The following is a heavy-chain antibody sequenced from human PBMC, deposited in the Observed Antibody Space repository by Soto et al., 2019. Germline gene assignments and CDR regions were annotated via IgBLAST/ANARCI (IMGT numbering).Heavy chain of an antibody. CDR3: AREDAVTRGFDP. CDR1: GCTFSSYA. J-gene: IGHJ5*02. CDR2: IIPIFGTA. V-gene: IGHV1-69*13. Sequence: SVKVSCKASGCTFSSYAISWVRQAPGQGLEWMGGIIPIFGTANYAQKFQGRVTITADESTSTAYMELSSLRSEDTAVYYCAREDAVTRGFDPWGQGTLVTVSS. D-gene: IGHD2-21*02.